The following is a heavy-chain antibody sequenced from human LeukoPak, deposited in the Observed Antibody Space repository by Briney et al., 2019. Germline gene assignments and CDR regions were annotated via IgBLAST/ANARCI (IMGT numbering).Heavy chain of an antibody. V-gene: IGHV1-2*06. CDR2: INPNSGGT. CDR3: ARVLRAAAGTIDY. CDR1: GYTFTGYY. J-gene: IGHJ4*02. Sequence: GASVKVSCKASGYTFTGYYMHWVRQAPGQGLEWMGRINPNSGGTNYAQKIQGRVTMTRDTSISTAYMELSRLRSDDSAVYYCARVLRAAAGTIDYWGQGTLVTVSS. D-gene: IGHD6-13*01.